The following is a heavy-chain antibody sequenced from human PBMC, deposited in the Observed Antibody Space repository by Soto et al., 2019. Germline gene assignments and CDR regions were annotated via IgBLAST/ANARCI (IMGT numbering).Heavy chain of an antibody. J-gene: IGHJ5*02. Sequence: ASVKVSCKASGYPFTSYYMHWVRQAPGQGLEWRGRINPCDATTNYPQRLQGRVTMTTDTSTSTAYMELRSLRSDDTAVYYCARVVGALGHWFDPWGQGTLVTVSS. CDR1: GYPFTSYY. CDR3: ARVVGALGHWFDP. D-gene: IGHD1-26*01. CDR2: INPCDATT. V-gene: IGHV1-46*01.